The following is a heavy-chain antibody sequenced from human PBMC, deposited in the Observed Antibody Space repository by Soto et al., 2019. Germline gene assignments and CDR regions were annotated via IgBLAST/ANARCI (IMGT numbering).Heavy chain of an antibody. V-gene: IGHV2-5*02. J-gene: IGHJ5*02. CDR1: GFSLSTSGVG. CDR3: EHLRCSSTSCYGFHP. CDR2: IYWDDDK. D-gene: IGHD2-2*01. Sequence: QITLKESGPTLVKPTQTLTLTCTFSGFSLSTSGVGVGWIRQPPGKALEWLALIYWDDDKRYSPSLKSRLTIPKAPSKNQVALTMPNMDPVETPTYYGEHLRCSSTSCYGFHPWAQETLAPASS.